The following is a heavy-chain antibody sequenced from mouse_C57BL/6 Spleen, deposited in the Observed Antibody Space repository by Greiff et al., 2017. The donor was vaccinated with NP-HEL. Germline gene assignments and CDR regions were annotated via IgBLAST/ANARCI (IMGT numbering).Heavy chain of an antibody. CDR2: LWWDDAK. CDR1: GFSLSTFGMG. J-gene: IGHJ3*01. Sequence: QVQLKESGPGILQPSQTLSLTCSFSGFSLSTFGMGVGWIRQPSGKGLEWLAHLWWDDAKYYNPALKSRRTISKDTSKNQVFLKIANVDTADTATYYCARIEPPETAQATRFAYWGQGTLVTVSA. CDR3: ARIEPPETAQATRFAY. D-gene: IGHD3-2*02. V-gene: IGHV8-8*01.